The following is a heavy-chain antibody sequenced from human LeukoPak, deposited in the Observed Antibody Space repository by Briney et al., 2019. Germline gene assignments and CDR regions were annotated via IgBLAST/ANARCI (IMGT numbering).Heavy chain of an antibody. J-gene: IGHJ4*02. CDR2: IYYSGST. D-gene: IGHD1-26*01. CDR3: AREGAGAHYFDY. CDR1: GGSISSHY. V-gene: IGHV4-59*11. Sequence: PSETLSLTCTVSGGSISSHYWSWIRQPPGKGLEWIGYIYYSGSTNYNPSLKSRVTISVDMSKNKFSLKLRSATATDTAVYYCAREGAGAHYFDYWGQGTLVTVSS.